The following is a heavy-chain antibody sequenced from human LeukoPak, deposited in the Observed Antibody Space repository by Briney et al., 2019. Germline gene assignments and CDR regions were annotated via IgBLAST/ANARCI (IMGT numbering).Heavy chain of an antibody. V-gene: IGHV4-59*01. CDR3: ARVTYDSSGYYYDRPKYYFDY. Sequence: PSETLSLTCTVSGGSISSYYWSWIRQPPGKGLEWIGYIYSSGSTNYNPSLKSRVTISVDTSKNQFSLKLSSVTAADTAVYYCARVTYDSSGYYYDRPKYYFDYWGQGTLVTVSS. D-gene: IGHD3-22*01. CDR2: IYSSGST. CDR1: GGSISSYY. J-gene: IGHJ4*02.